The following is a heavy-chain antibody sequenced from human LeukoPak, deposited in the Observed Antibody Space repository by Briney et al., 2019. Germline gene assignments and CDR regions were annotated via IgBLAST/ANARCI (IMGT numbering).Heavy chain of an antibody. Sequence: SETLSLTCEVYGGSLSPYWWSWIRQPPGKGLEWIGEIKYSGHTSYNPSLESRVTISVDKSKNQFSLKLSSVTAADTAVYYCARVSSGATTVDYWGQGTLVTVSS. CDR3: ARVSSGATTVDY. D-gene: IGHD1-26*01. CDR2: IKYSGHT. V-gene: IGHV4-34*01. J-gene: IGHJ4*02. CDR1: GGSLSPYW.